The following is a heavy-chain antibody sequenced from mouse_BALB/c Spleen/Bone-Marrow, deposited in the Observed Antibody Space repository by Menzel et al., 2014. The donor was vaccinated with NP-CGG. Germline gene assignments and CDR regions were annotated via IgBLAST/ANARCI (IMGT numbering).Heavy chain of an antibody. CDR3: ARLGYYGYFDY. CDR2: INPDSSTI. CDR1: GFDFSRHW. D-gene: IGHD2-3*01. Sequence: EVQLVESGGGLVQPGGSLKLSCAASGFDFSRHWMSWVRQAPGKGLEWIGEINPDSSTINYTPSLKDKFIISRDNAENTLYLQMSKVRSEDTALYYCARLGYYGYFDYWGQGTTLTVSS. J-gene: IGHJ2*01. V-gene: IGHV4-1*02.